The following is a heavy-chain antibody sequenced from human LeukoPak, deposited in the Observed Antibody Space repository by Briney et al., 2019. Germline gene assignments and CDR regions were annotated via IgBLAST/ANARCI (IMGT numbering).Heavy chain of an antibody. CDR3: AREPKRGGNGFDY. J-gene: IGHJ4*02. CDR1: GFTFSSYS. V-gene: IGHV3-48*04. CDR2: ISSSSSTI. D-gene: IGHD4-23*01. Sequence: PGGSLRLSCAASGFTFSSYSMNWVRQAPGKGLEWVSYISSSSSTIYYADSVKGRFTISRDNAKNSLYLQMNSLRAEDTAVYYCAREPKRGGNGFDYWGQGTLVTVSS.